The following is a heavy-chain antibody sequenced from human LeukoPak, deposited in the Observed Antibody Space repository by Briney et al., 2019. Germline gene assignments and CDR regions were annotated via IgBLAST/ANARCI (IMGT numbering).Heavy chain of an antibody. CDR1: GFTFSDYT. CDR3: ARDYWWNYDY. CDR2: ISKDGSDK. J-gene: IGHJ4*02. V-gene: IGHV3-30-3*01. D-gene: IGHD1-7*01. Sequence: GGSLRLSCAASGFTFSDYTMHWVRQAPGKGLEWVAVISKDGSDKYYPGSVRGRFTISRDNSKNTIYLQMDSLRAEDTAIYYCARDYWWNYDYWGQGTLVTVSS.